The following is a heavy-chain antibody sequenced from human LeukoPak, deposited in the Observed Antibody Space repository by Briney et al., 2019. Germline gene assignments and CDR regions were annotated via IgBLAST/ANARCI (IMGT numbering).Heavy chain of an antibody. J-gene: IGHJ4*02. Sequence: SETLSLTCAVYGGSFSGYYWSWIRQTPGKGLEWIGEINHSGSTNYNPSLKSRVTISVDTSKNQFSLKLSSVTAADTAVYYCARDDRNTAVAGYGVDYWGQGTLVTVSS. V-gene: IGHV4-34*01. D-gene: IGHD6-19*01. CDR3: ARDDRNTAVAGYGVDY. CDR1: GGSFSGYY. CDR2: INHSGST.